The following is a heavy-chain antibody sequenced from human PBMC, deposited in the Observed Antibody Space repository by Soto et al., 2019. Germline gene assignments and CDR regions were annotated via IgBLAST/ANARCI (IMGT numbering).Heavy chain of an antibody. CDR2: VYSSGTT. Sequence: SETLSLTCSVSGGSINRYWWSWIRQPAGKGLEWIGRVYSSGTTDYNPSLNSRATLSVEASKNQFSLKLSSVTAADTAVYYCARDIGSYAYGEGYWGQGIQVTVSS. D-gene: IGHD3-10*01. J-gene: IGHJ4*02. V-gene: IGHV4-4*07. CDR1: GGSINRYW. CDR3: ARDIGSYAYGEGY.